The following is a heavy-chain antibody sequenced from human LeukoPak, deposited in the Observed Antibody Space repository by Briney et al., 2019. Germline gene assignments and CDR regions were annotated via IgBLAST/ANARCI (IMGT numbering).Heavy chain of an antibody. Sequence: PSETLSLTCAASGASMNDYYWSWIRQTPGKGLEWIGHVHHSFSSNFSPSLKSRVTMSMDTSKSQFSLRVTSVTAADTAVYYCACYSVLGRTFDCWGQGTQVTVSS. J-gene: IGHJ4*02. CDR1: GASMNDYY. D-gene: IGHD4-11*01. CDR3: ACYSVLGRTFDC. V-gene: IGHV4-59*01. CDR2: VHHSFSS.